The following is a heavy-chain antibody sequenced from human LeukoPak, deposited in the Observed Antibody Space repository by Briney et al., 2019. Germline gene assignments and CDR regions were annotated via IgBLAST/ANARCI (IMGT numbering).Heavy chain of an antibody. CDR1: GGSISSYY. J-gene: IGHJ3*02. V-gene: IGHV4-4*07. Sequence: SETLSLTCTVSGGSISSYYWSWIRQPAWKGLEWIGRIYTSGSTNYNPSLKSRVTISVDKSKNQFSLKLSSVTAADTAVYYCARTASGGSFTGDAFDIWGQGTMVTVSS. CDR3: ARTASGGSFTGDAFDI. D-gene: IGHD2-15*01. CDR2: IYTSGST.